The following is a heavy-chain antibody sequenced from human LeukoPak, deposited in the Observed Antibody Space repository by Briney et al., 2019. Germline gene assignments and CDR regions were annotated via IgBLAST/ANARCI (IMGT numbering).Heavy chain of an antibody. V-gene: IGHV3-21*01. Sequence: GGSLRLSCAASGFTFSSYSMNWVRQAPGKGPEWVSSISSSSSYIYYADSVKGRFTISRDNAKNSLYLQMNSLRAEDTAVYYCARDHPFLWFGEPRGPYDYWGQGTLVTVSS. CDR3: ARDHPFLWFGEPRGPYDY. CDR2: ISSSSSYI. D-gene: IGHD3-10*01. CDR1: GFTFSSYS. J-gene: IGHJ4*02.